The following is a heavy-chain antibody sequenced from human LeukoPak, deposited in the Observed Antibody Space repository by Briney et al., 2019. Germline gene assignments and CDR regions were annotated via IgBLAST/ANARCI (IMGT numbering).Heavy chain of an antibody. CDR1: GGSIGNFY. J-gene: IGHJ4*02. CDR3: ARHEEGLGEMATIHLDYFDY. CDR2: IYYSGTT. Sequence: SETLSLTCTVSGGSIGNFYWNWIRQSPGKGLEWIGYIYYSGTTNYNPSLKSRVTISLGMSSNQFSLRLDSVTAADTAVYYCARHEEGLGEMATIHLDYFDYWGQGTLVTVSS. D-gene: IGHD5-24*01. V-gene: IGHV4-59*01.